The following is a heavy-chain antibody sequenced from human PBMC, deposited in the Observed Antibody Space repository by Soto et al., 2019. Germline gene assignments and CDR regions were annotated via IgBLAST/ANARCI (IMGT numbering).Heavy chain of an antibody. J-gene: IGHJ5*02. Sequence: GGSLRLSCAASGFTFSSYAMSWVRQAPGKGLEWVSAISGSGGSTYYADSVKGRFTISRDNSKNTLYLQMNSLRAEDTAVYYCAKNRYPSCGYHFGGVDPSGQGSLVTVAS. V-gene: IGHV3-23*01. D-gene: IGHD2-21*01. CDR3: AKNRYPSCGYHFGGVDP. CDR2: ISGSGGST. CDR1: GFTFSSYA.